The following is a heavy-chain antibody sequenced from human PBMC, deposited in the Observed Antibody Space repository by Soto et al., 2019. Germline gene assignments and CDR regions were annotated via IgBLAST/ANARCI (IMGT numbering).Heavy chain of an antibody. CDR3: ARGPYDYGDYTAAFDI. V-gene: IGHV3-13*01. CDR1: GFTFSSYD. Sequence: GGSLRLSCAASGFTFSSYDMHWVRQATGKGLEWVSAIGTAGDTYYPGSVKGRFTISRENAKNSLYLQMNSLRAEDTAVYYCARGPYDYGDYTAAFDIWGQGTMVTVSS. D-gene: IGHD4-17*01. CDR2: IGTAGDT. J-gene: IGHJ3*02.